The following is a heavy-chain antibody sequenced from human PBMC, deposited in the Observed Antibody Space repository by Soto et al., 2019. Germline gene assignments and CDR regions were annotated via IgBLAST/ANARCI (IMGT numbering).Heavy chain of an antibody. CDR1: AGSISRYY. Sequence: HVQLQESGPGLVKPSEPLSLTCSVSAGSISRYYWGWVRQSPAEGLEWIAHISYTVDASYNPSLKSRVTIALDTSKNQIALSLMSVTAADTAVYYCVGSLMSRAMESFDYWGQGTLVTVTS. CDR3: VGSLMSRAMESFDY. V-gene: IGHV4-59*01. D-gene: IGHD5-18*01. J-gene: IGHJ4*02. CDR2: ISYTVDA.